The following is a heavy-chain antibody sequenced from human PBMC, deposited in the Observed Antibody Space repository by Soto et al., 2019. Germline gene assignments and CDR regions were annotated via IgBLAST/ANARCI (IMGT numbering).Heavy chain of an antibody. V-gene: IGHV1-69*01. CDR1: GGTFSSYA. Sequence: QVQLVQSGAEVKKPGSSVKVSCKASGGTFSSYAISWVRQAPGQGLEWMGGIIPIFGTANYAQKFQGRVTITADESTSTAYMELRSVRSEDTGMYYCAEDRGYNAMVSEGSFAYGRQGTLVTVSS. CDR3: AEDRGYNAMVSEGSFAY. D-gene: IGHD5-18*01. J-gene: IGHJ4*02. CDR2: IIPIFGTA.